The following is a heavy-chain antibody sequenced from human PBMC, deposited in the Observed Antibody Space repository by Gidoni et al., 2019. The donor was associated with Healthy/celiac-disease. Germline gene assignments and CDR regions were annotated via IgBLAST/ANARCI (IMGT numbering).Heavy chain of an antibody. CDR1: GFPFGDDA. J-gene: IGHJ4*02. Sequence: EVQMVESGGGLVQPGRSLRLSWTASGFPFGDDAMSWFRQAPGKGLEWVGFIRSKAYGGTTEYAASVKGRFTISRDDSKSIAYLQMNSLKTEDTAVYYCTRYTVTTGDYWGQGTLVTVSS. CDR3: TRYTVTTGDY. D-gene: IGHD4-17*01. CDR2: IRSKAYGGTT. V-gene: IGHV3-49*03.